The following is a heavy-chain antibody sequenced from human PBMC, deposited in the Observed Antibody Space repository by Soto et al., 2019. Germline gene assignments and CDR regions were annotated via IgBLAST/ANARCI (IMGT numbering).Heavy chain of an antibody. CDR1: GGSLNGFQ. D-gene: IGHD3-10*01. V-gene: IGHV4-34*01. J-gene: IGHJ6*03. CDR2: IDHGGSA. Sequence: QVHLQQWGAGLVRPSETLFLTCDVYGGSLNGFQWSWIRQAPGKRMEWIGQIDHGGSANYNPSLKSRVILSVDSSKSQLSLTVTSVTAADSAVYYCAREVPGSDYYYMDVWGKGTTVTVSS. CDR3: AREVPGSDYYYMDV.